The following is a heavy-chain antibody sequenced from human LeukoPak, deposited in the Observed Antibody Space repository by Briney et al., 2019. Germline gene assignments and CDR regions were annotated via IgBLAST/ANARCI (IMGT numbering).Heavy chain of an antibody. V-gene: IGHV3-21*01. J-gene: IGHJ4*02. D-gene: IGHD4-17*01. CDR3: ARSRDYGERTIDY. CDR1: GFTFSSYS. Sequence: GGSLRLSCAASGFTFSSYSMNWVRQAPGKGLEWVSSISSSSSYIYYADSVKGRFTISRDNAKNSLYLQMNSLRAEDTAVYYCARSRDYGERTIDYWGQGTLVTVSS. CDR2: ISSSSSYI.